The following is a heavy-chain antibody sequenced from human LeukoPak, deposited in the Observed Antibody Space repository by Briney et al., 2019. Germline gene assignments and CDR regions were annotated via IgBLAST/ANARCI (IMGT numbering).Heavy chain of an antibody. CDR2: IYYSGST. Sequence: SETLSLTCTVSGGSISSSSYYWGWIRQPPGKGLEWIGSIYYSGSTYYNPSLKSRVTISVDTSKNQFSLKLSSVTAADTAVYYCVRAIAAARDYWGQETLVTVSS. J-gene: IGHJ4*02. D-gene: IGHD6-13*01. CDR3: VRAIAAARDY. CDR1: GGSISSSSYY. V-gene: IGHV4-39*07.